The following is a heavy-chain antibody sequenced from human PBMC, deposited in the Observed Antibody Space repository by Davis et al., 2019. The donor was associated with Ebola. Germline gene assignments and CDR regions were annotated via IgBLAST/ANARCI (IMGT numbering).Heavy chain of an antibody. J-gene: IGHJ5*02. V-gene: IGHV1-46*01. CDR2: INPSGGST. CDR3: ARDRGIVVVPAAPLGFDP. D-gene: IGHD2-2*01. Sequence: ASVKVSCKASGYTFTSYYMHWVRQAPGQGLEWMGIINPSGGSTSYAQKFQGRVTMTRDTSTSTVYMELSSLRSEDTAVYYCARDRGIVVVPAAPLGFDPWGQGTLVTASS. CDR1: GYTFTSYY.